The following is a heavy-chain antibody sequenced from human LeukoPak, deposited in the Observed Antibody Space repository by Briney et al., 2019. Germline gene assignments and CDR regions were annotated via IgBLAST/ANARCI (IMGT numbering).Heavy chain of an antibody. J-gene: IGHJ3*02. CDR2: IGTAGDT. Sequence: TGGSLRLSCAASGFTFSSYDMHWVRQATGKGLEWVSVIGTAGDTYYPGSVKGRFTISRDNAKNSLYLQMNSLRAEDTAVYYCARRGYGLHAFDIWGQGTMVTVSS. V-gene: IGHV3-13*01. D-gene: IGHD5-12*01. CDR1: GFTFSSYD. CDR3: ARRGYGLHAFDI.